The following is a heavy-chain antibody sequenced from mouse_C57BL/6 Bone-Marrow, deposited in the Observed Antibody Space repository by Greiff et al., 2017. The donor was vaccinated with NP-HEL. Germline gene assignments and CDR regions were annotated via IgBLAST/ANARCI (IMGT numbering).Heavy chain of an antibody. Sequence: VQLQQSGAELVRPGSSVKMSCKTSGYTFTSYGINWVKQRPGQGLEWIGYIYIGNGYTEYNEKFKGKATLTSDTSSSTAYMQLSSLTSEDSAIDFCARSYDYGSSYDNWYFDGWGTGTTVTVAS. CDR1: GYTFTSYG. CDR3: ARSYDYGSSYDNWYFDG. V-gene: IGHV1-58*01. D-gene: IGHD1-1*01. J-gene: IGHJ1*03. CDR2: IYIGNGYT.